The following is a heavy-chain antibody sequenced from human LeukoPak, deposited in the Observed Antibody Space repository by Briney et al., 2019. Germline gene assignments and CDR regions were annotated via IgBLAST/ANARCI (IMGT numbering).Heavy chain of an antibody. Sequence: PGGSLRLSCVASGFTFSTDNMNWVRQAPGKGLDWVAFIDAGGSYIQYADSVKGRFIISRGNAQNSLFLEVNSLRVEDTAVYYCARDKGLAIRAYDIWGQGTMVTVSS. V-gene: IGHV3-21*06. CDR1: GFTFSTDN. CDR2: IDAGGSYI. J-gene: IGHJ3*02. D-gene: IGHD3-9*01. CDR3: ARDKGLAIRAYDI.